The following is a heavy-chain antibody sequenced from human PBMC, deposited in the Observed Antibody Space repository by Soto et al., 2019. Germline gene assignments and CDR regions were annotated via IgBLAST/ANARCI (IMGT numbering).Heavy chain of an antibody. D-gene: IGHD2-21*02. J-gene: IGHJ5*02. CDR1: GYTFTSYA. CDR3: AXXXRGGDADWFDP. Sequence: QVQLVQSGAEVKKPGASVKVSCKASGYTFTSYAMHWVRQAPGQRXXWMGWINAGNGNTKYSQKFQGRVTITRDTXXXXXXXXXXXXXXXXXXXXXXAXXXRGGDADWFDPWGQGTLVTVSS. V-gene: IGHV1-3*01. CDR2: INAGNGNT.